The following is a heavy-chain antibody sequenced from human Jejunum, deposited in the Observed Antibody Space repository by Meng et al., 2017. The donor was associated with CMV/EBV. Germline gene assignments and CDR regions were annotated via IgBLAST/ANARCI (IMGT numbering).Heavy chain of an antibody. CDR2: IYWNDSD. V-gene: IGHV2-5*01. CDR3: AHRLQGSHYYFDY. Sequence: FSGFSLSTTGVGVGWFRQPPGKALEWLAVIYWNDSDRYNPSLKTRLTITKGTSKDQVVLAMTNMDPVDTATYYCAHRLQGSHYYFDYWGQGTLVTVSS. J-gene: IGHJ4*02. D-gene: IGHD2-21*02. CDR1: GFSLSTTGVG.